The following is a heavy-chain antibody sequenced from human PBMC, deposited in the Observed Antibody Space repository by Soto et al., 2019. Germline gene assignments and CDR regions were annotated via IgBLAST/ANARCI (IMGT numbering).Heavy chain of an antibody. V-gene: IGHV4-31*03. CDR1: GGSISSGGYY. D-gene: IGHD5-12*01. J-gene: IGHJ6*02. CDR2: IYYSGST. Sequence: QVQLQESGPGLVKPSQTLSLTCTVSGGSISSGGYYWSWIRQHPGKGLEWIGYIYYSGSTYYNPSLKSRVTISVDTSKNQFSLKLSSVTAADTAVYYCARDKLPNVDIVATMSYYYGMDVWGQGTTVTVSS. CDR3: ARDKLPNVDIVATMSYYYGMDV.